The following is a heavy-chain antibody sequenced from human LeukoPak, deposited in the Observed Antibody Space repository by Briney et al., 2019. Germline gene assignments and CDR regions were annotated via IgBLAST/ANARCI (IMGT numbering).Heavy chain of an antibody. CDR3: ARDLGYHLLTNYYYYYGMDV. Sequence: ASVKVSCKTSGYTFTTYGISWVRQAPGQGREWRGWISPYNANTNYAQKLQGRVTMTTDTSTSTAYMELRSLRSDDTAVYYCARDLGYHLLTNYYYYYGMDVWGQGTTVTVSS. D-gene: IGHD2-2*01. J-gene: IGHJ6*02. CDR2: ISPYNANT. CDR1: GYTFTTYG. V-gene: IGHV1-18*01.